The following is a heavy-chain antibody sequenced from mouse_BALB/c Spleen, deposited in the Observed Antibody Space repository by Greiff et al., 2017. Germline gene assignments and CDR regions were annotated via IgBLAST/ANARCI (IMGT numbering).Heavy chain of an antibody. V-gene: IGHV3-2*02. J-gene: IGHJ4*01. Sequence: EVKLVESGPGLVKPSQSLSLTCTVTGYSITSDYAWNWIRQFPGNKLEWMGYISYSGSTSYNPSLKSRISITRDTSKNQFFLQLNSVTTEDTATYYCAFYHGDYYAMDYWGQGTSVTVSS. CDR3: AFYHGDYYAMDY. D-gene: IGHD2-3*01. CDR1: GYSITSDYA. CDR2: ISYSGST.